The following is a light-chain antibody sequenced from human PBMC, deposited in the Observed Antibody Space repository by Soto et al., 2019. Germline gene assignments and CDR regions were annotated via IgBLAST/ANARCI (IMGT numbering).Light chain of an antibody. CDR3: MQGLRPMYT. J-gene: IGKJ2*01. V-gene: IGKV2-28*01. Sequence: EIAMTQSPLSLAVTPGEPASISCRSSQTLLHSNGYTYLAWYLQKPGQSPHLLIYLASNRASGVPDRFSGSGSGTDVTLKISRVEAEDVGIFYCMQGLRPMYTFGQGTKLEIK. CDR1: QTLLHSNGYTY. CDR2: LAS.